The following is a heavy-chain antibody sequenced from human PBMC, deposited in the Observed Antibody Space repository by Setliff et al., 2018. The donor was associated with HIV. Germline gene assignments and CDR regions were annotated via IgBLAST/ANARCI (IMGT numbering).Heavy chain of an antibody. CDR1: RYTFTSYY. D-gene: IGHD2-15*01. CDR2: IDPSGGST. J-gene: IGHJ4*02. CDR3: APWRKVAAPGVWFSAHDY. V-gene: IGHV1-46*01. Sequence: ASVKVSCKASRYTFTSYYMHWVRQAPGQGLEWMGIIDPSGGSTYYAQKFQDRVTLTRDTSTTTVYMELSSLRSEDTAVYYCAPWRKVAAPGVWFSAHDYWGQGTRVTVSS.